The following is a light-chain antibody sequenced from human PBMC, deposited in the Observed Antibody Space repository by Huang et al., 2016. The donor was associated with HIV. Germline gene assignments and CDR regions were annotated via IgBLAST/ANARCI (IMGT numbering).Light chain of an antibody. CDR3: QQSNNWPPVT. CDR1: QTISTT. J-gene: IGKJ4*01. Sequence: EVVLTQSPAILSVSLGERATLSCRASQTISTTLAWYQQKPGPAPRILIYGASTRATGIPARFSGSGSGTEFTLTISSLQSEDFAVYYCQQSNNWPPVTFGGGTKVEIK. V-gene: IGKV3-15*01. CDR2: GAS.